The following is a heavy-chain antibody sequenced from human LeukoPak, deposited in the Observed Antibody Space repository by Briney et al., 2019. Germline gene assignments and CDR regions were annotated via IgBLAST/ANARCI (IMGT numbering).Heavy chain of an antibody. CDR1: GFSLTSNG. V-gene: IGHV3-30*03. Sequence: GGSLRLSCAASGFSLTSNGMHWVRQAPGKGLEWVAFISHDGNKKYYADSVKGRFTVSRDSSKSTLFLQMDSLRRDDTAVYYCARDYPGNGWNGMDVWGQGTTVTASS. J-gene: IGHJ6*02. D-gene: IGHD4-23*01. CDR3: ARDYPGNGWNGMDV. CDR2: ISHDGNKK.